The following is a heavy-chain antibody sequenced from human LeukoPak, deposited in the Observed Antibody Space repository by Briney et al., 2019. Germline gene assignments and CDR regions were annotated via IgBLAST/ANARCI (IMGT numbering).Heavy chain of an antibody. Sequence: ASVTVSCKASGYTFTSYAMHWVRQAPGQRLEWMGWINAGNGNAKYSQKFQGRVTITRDTSASTAYMELSSLRSEDTAVYYCARPLGVCSSTSCYKGDAFDIWGQGTMVTVSS. CDR2: INAGNGNA. CDR1: GYTFTSYA. D-gene: IGHD2-2*02. J-gene: IGHJ3*02. V-gene: IGHV1-3*01. CDR3: ARPLGVCSSTSCYKGDAFDI.